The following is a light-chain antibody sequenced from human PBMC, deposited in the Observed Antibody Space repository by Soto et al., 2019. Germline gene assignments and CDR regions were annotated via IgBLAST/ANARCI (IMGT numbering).Light chain of an antibody. CDR3: GSWDSSLSAYV. CDR2: SNN. V-gene: IGLV1-44*01. J-gene: IGLJ1*01. CDR1: SSNVGSDI. Sequence: QSVLTQPPSASGAPGQRVTISCSGSSSNVGSDIVNWYQQLPGTAPKLLIYSNNQRPSGVPDRFSGSKSGTSATLGITGFRTGDEADYYCGSWDSSLSAYVFGTGTKVTVL.